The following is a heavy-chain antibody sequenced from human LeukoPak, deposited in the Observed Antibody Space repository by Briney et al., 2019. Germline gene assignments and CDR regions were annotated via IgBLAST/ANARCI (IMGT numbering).Heavy chain of an antibody. D-gene: IGHD6-13*01. CDR3: AIVPYTSSWYLYMDY. V-gene: IGHV3-23*01. CDR2: ISGSGAST. CDR1: GFTFSTYA. Sequence: SGGSLRLSCAASGFTFSTYAMNWFRQAPGRGLEWVSGISGSGASTFHADSVRGRLTISRDNSKNTLYLQMTSLRAEDTAIYYCAIVPYTSSWYLYMDYWGQGTLVTVSS. J-gene: IGHJ4*02.